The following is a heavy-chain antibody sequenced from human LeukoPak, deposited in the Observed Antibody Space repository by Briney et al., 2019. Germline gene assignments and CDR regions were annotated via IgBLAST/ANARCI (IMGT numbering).Heavy chain of an antibody. CDR2: VYYSGST. J-gene: IGHJ6*02. CDR3: ARHFTGPGTYTPYFGMDV. CDR1: GGSIRSCY. Sequence: SETLSLTCTVSGGSIRSCYCSWIRQPPGKGLEWVGYVYYSGSTSCNPSLKSRVTISVDASKNQFSLKLSSVTAADTAVYYCARHFTGPGTYTPYFGMDVWGQGTTVTVSS. V-gene: IGHV4-59*08. D-gene: IGHD3-16*01.